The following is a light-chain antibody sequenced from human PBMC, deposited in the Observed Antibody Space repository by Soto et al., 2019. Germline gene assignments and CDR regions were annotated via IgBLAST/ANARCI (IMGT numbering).Light chain of an antibody. J-gene: IGKJ1*01. CDR2: DAS. V-gene: IGKV1-5*01. Sequence: DIQMTQSPSTLSASVGDRVTITCRASQSISSWLAWYQQKPGKAPKLLIYDASSLESGVPPRFSGSGSGTEFTLTISSLQPDDFATYYCQQYNSYSTFGQGTKVDTK. CDR3: QQYNSYST. CDR1: QSISSW.